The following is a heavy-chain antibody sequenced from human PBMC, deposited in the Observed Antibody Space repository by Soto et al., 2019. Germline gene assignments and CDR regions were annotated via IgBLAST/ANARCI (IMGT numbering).Heavy chain of an antibody. D-gene: IGHD6-13*01. Sequence: QVQLVQSGAEVKKPGSSVKVSCKASGGTLSSFAISWVRQAPGQGLEWIGGIIPLWGSTSYAQKFQGRVTITADESTNTASMELNGLRSEDPAVYYCARDSSSWYVFDYWGQGTLVTVSS. J-gene: IGHJ4*02. V-gene: IGHV1-69*01. CDR2: IIPLWGST. CDR3: ARDSSSWYVFDY. CDR1: GGTLSSFA.